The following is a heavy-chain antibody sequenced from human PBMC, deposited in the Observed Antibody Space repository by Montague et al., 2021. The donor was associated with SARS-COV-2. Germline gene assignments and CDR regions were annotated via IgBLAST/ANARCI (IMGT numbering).Heavy chain of an antibody. J-gene: IGHJ4*02. CDR1: GFTFSSYE. D-gene: IGHD5-18*01. CDR3: ARADTAMVIYFDY. V-gene: IGHV3-48*03. CDR2: ISSSGSTI. Sequence: SLRLSCEASGFTFSSYEMNWVRQAPGKGLEWVSYISSSGSTIYYADSVKGRFTISRDNAKNSLYLQMNSLRAEDTAVYYCARADTAMVIYFDYWGQGTLVTVSS.